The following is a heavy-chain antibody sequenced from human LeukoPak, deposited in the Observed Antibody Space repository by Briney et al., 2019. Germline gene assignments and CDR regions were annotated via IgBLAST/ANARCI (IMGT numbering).Heavy chain of an antibody. CDR3: ATIDSSFGTMTAFDY. J-gene: IGHJ4*02. D-gene: IGHD3-10*01. CDR2: ISAYNGNT. Sequence: ASVKVSCKASGYTFTSYGISWVRQAPGQGLEWMGWISAYNGNTNYAQKLQGRVAMTTDTSTSTAYMELRSLRSDDTAVYYCATIDSSFGTMTAFDYWGQGTLVTVSS. CDR1: GYTFTSYG. V-gene: IGHV1-18*01.